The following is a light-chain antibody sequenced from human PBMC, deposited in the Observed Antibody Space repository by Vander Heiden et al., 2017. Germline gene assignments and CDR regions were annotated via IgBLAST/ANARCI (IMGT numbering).Light chain of an antibody. V-gene: IGKV1-5*03. CDR3: QQYNSYSPYT. CDR1: QSSSSW. CDR2: KAS. J-gene: IGKJ2*01. Sequence: DIQITQSHSILSASVGDRVTITCRASQSSSSWLTSYPPKPGKTPKLLSYKASSLESGVPSRFSGSGSGTECTLTISSLQPNDFATYYCQQYNSYSPYTFGQGTKLEIK.